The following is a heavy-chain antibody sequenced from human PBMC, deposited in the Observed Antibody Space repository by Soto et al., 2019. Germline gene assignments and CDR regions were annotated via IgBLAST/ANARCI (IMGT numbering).Heavy chain of an antibody. CDR2: ISAYNGNT. V-gene: IGHV1-18*01. CDR3: ARERGYSGYDNWFAP. J-gene: IGHJ5*02. D-gene: IGHD5-12*01. CDR1: GYTCTIYG. Sequence: ASVKVSCKASGYTCTIYGISWVRQAPGQGLEWMGWISAYNGNTNYAQKLQGRVTMTTDTSTSTAYMELRSLRSDDKAVYYCARERGYSGYDNWFAPCGQRTLVRVS.